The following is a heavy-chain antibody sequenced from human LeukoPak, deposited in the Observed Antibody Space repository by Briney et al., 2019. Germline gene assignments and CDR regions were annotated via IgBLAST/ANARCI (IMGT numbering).Heavy chain of an antibody. V-gene: IGHV3-9*01. CDR2: ISWNSGSI. J-gene: IGHJ1*01. CDR1: GFTFGDYA. Sequence: PGGSLRLSCAASGFTFGDYAMHWVRQAPGKGLEWVSGISWNSGSIGYADSVKGRFTISRDNAKNSLYLQMNSLRAEDTALYYCAKDIALSSSWQPEYFQHWGQGTLVTVSS. D-gene: IGHD6-13*01. CDR3: AKDIALSSSWQPEYFQH.